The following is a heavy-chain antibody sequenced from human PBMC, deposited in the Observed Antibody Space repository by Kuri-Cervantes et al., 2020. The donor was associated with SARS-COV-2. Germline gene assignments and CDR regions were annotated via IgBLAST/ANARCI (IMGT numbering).Heavy chain of an antibody. Sequence: GESLKISCAASGFTFSGSAMHWVRQASGKGLEWVGRIRSKANSYATAYAASVKGRFTISRDDSKNTAYLQMNSLKTEDTAVYYCTRRGPQQQLVRNYYYGMDVWGQGTTVTGYS. CDR2: IRSKANSYAT. CDR3: TRRGPQQQLVRNYYYGMDV. J-gene: IGHJ6*01. V-gene: IGHV3-73*01. CDR1: GFTFSGSA. D-gene: IGHD6-13*01.